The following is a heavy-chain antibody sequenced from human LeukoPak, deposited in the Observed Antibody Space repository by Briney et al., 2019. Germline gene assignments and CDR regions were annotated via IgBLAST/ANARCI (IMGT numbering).Heavy chain of an antibody. V-gene: IGHV1-18*01. Sequence: ASVKVSCKTSGYTLTSYGISWLRQAPGRGLEWMGWISAYKGDTDYAQKFQGRLTVTRDTSTSTVYMELQNLTSDDTAVYYCARADIIVVAAAAPVALAFEYWGQGALITVS. J-gene: IGHJ4*02. CDR1: GYTLTSYG. CDR3: ARADIIVVAAAAPVALAFEY. D-gene: IGHD2-15*01. CDR2: ISAYKGDT.